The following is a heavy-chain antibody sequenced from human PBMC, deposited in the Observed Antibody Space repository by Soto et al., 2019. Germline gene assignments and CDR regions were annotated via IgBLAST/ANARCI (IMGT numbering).Heavy chain of an antibody. CDR1: GYTFTSYD. J-gene: IGHJ4*02. Sequence: ASVKVSCKASGYTFTSYDINWVRQAPGQGLEWMGWISTYNGNTNYAQKLQGRVTLTTDTSTSTAYMELRSLRSDDTAVYYCARDVYDSSGYYSRGLFDYWGQGTPVTVSS. D-gene: IGHD3-22*01. V-gene: IGHV1-18*01. CDR2: ISTYNGNT. CDR3: ARDVYDSSGYYSRGLFDY.